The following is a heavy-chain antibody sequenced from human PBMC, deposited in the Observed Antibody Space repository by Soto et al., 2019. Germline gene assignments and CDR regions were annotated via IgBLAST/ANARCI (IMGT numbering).Heavy chain of an antibody. CDR2: ISWNSGSI. Sequence: EVQLVESGGGLVQPGRSLRLSCAASGFTFDDYAMHWVRQAPGKGLEWVSGISWNSGSIGYADSVKGRFTISRDNAKNSLYLHMNSLRAEDTALYYCAKDSPYSSSGFDYWGQGTLVTVSS. J-gene: IGHJ4*02. CDR1: GFTFDDYA. D-gene: IGHD6-6*01. CDR3: AKDSPYSSSGFDY. V-gene: IGHV3-9*01.